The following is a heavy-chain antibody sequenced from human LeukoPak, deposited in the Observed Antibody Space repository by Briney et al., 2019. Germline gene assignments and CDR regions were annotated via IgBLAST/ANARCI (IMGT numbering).Heavy chain of an antibody. CDR1: GFTFSSYE. D-gene: IGHD6-19*01. Sequence: GGSLRLSCAASGFTFSSYEMNWVRQAPGKGLEWVSYISSSGSTIYYADSVKGRFTISRDNAKSSLYLQMNSLRAEDTAVYYCARDRSAIAVAGTSDYYGMDVWGQGTTVTVSS. J-gene: IGHJ6*02. V-gene: IGHV3-48*03. CDR3: ARDRSAIAVAGTSDYYGMDV. CDR2: ISSSGSTI.